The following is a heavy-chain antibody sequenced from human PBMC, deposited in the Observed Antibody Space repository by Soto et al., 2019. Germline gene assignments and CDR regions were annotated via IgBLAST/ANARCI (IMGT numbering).Heavy chain of an antibody. J-gene: IGHJ4*02. Sequence: GSLRLSCAASGFTFSSYSMNWVRQAPGKGLEWVAVISNDESNKNYADSVKGRFTVSRDNSKNTLSLQMNSLRAEDTAVYYCAKGSSGYHYPHRENWGQGT. V-gene: IGHV3-30*18. D-gene: IGHD3-22*01. CDR3: AKGSSGYHYPHREN. CDR2: ISNDESNK. CDR1: GFTFSSYS.